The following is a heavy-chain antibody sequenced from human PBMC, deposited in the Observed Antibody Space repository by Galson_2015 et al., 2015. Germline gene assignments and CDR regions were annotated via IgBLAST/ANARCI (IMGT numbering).Heavy chain of an antibody. D-gene: IGHD6-25*01. J-gene: IGHJ5*02. Sequence: SLRLSCAASGFTFSTYWMHWVRQAPGKGLVWVARIDGDGTSTTYADSVKGRFTISRDNAKKTLYLQMNSLRAEDTAVYYCTRDHIYSSNGRFNSWGQGTLVTVSS. CDR3: TRDHIYSSNGRFNS. V-gene: IGHV3-74*01. CDR2: IDGDGTST. CDR1: GFTFSTYW.